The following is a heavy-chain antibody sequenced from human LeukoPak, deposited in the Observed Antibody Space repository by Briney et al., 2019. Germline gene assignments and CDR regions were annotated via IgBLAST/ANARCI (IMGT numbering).Heavy chain of an antibody. Sequence: PGGSLRLSCAASGFTFDDYAMHWVRQAPGKGLEWVSLISGDGGNTYYADSVKGRFTISRDNSKNSLYLQMNSLRTEDTALYYCAKTLTGYLVALWFDPWGQGTLVTVSS. D-gene: IGHD2-8*02. CDR1: GFTFDDYA. CDR2: ISGDGGNT. CDR3: AKTLTGYLVALWFDP. J-gene: IGHJ5*02. V-gene: IGHV3-43*02.